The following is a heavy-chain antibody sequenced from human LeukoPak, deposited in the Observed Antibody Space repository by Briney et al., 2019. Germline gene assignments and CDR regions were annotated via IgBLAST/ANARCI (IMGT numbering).Heavy chain of an antibody. J-gene: IGHJ4*02. CDR1: GFTFSIYW. CDR2: IKEDGSEK. Sequence: GGSLRLSCAASGFTFSIYWMTWVRQAPGKGLEWVANIKEDGSEKYYVDSVKGRFTISRDNAKTSLYLQMNSLRVEDTAVYYCARAGGNEIDLFDYWGQGTLVTVSS. V-gene: IGHV3-7*01. D-gene: IGHD4-23*01. CDR3: ARAGGNEIDLFDY.